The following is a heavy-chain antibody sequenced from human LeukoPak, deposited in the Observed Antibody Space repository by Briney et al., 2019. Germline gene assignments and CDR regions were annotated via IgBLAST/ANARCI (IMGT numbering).Heavy chain of an antibody. J-gene: IGHJ6*02. V-gene: IGHV4-59*01. CDR1: GASISSYY. CDR2: MDYSGST. Sequence: PSETLSLTCNVSGASISSYYWSWIRQPPGKGLEWIGNMDYSGSTNYNPSLKSRVTISIDTSKSQFSLKLSSVTAADTAVYYCARERVATRVTAYYGMDVWAKGPRSPSP. CDR3: ARERVATRVTAYYGMDV. D-gene: IGHD5-12*01.